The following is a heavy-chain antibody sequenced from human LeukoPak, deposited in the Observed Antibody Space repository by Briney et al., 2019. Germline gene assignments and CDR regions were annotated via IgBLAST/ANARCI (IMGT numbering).Heavy chain of an antibody. J-gene: IGHJ4*02. CDR3: ARRFSSSTSCYAGLDQ. CDR1: GFTFSSYA. D-gene: IGHD2-2*01. Sequence: GGSLRLSCAASGFTFSSYAMSWVRQAPGKGLEWVSAISGSGGSTYHADSVKGRFTISRDNSKNTLYLQMNSLRAEDTALYYCARRFSSSTSCYAGLDQWGQGTLVTVSS. CDR2: ISGSGGST. V-gene: IGHV3-23*01.